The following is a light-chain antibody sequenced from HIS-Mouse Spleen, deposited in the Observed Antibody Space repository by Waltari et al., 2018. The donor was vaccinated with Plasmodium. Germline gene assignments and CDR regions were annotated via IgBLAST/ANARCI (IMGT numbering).Light chain of an antibody. V-gene: IGLV3-21*02. Sequence: SYVLTQPPSVSVAPGQTARITCGGNNIESKSLPWEQQKPAQAPVLGVYDDSARHAGGPERFSGANLGNTATLTISRVEAGDEADYYCQVWDSSSDHYVFGTGTKVTVL. CDR2: DDS. CDR3: QVWDSSSDHYV. J-gene: IGLJ1*01. CDR1: NIESKS.